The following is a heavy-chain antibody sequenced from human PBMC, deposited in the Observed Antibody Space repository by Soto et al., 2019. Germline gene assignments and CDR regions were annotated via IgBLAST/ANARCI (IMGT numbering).Heavy chain of an antibody. Sequence: ASVKVSCKASGYTFTSYGISWVRQAPGQGLEWMGWISAYNGNTNYAQKLQGRVTMTTDTSTSTAYMELRSLRSDDTAVYYCARDKEGYCISTSCFYYYYGMDVWGQGTTVTVSS. V-gene: IGHV1-18*01. CDR3: ARDKEGYCISTSCFYYYYGMDV. J-gene: IGHJ6*02. D-gene: IGHD2-2*01. CDR1: GYTFTSYG. CDR2: ISAYNGNT.